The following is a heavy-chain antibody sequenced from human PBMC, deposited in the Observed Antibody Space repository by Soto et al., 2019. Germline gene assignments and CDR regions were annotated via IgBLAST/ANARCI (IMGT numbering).Heavy chain of an antibody. CDR1: GFTFSSYS. D-gene: IGHD2-2*01. Sequence: PGGSLRLSCAASGFTFSSYSINWVRHAPGKGLEWVSSISSSSSYIYYADSVKGRFTISRDNAKNSLYLQMNSLRAEDTAVYYCAGDPRLSSQDYWGQGTLVTVSS. J-gene: IGHJ4*02. CDR3: AGDPRLSSQDY. CDR2: ISSSSSYI. V-gene: IGHV3-21*01.